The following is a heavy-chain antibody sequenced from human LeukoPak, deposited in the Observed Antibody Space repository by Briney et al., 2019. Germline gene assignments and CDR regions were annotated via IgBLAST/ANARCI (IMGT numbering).Heavy chain of an antibody. Sequence: GGSLGLSCAASGFAFYDYAMSWVRQPPGKGLEWVSGINDNGAKTFYADSVKGRLTISRDNSRSTLYLQMNNLRADDTAVYYCAKGHGVVTFNELFSWGQGTLVTVSS. D-gene: IGHD2-21*02. V-gene: IGHV3-23*01. J-gene: IGHJ4*02. CDR1: GFAFYDYA. CDR3: AKGHGVVTFNELFS. CDR2: INDNGAKT.